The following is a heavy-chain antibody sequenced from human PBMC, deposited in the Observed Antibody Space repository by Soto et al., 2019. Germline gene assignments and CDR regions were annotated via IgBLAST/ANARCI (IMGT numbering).Heavy chain of an antibody. D-gene: IGHD4-4*01. CDR3: AKDYSSRPVTTIYYYYGMDV. J-gene: IGHJ6*02. CDR2: ISYDGSNK. CDR1: GFTFSSYG. Sequence: PGGSLRLSCAASGFTFSSYGMHWVRQAPGKGLEWVAVISYDGSNKYYADSVKGRFTISRDNSKNTLYLQMNSLRAEDTAVYYCAKDYSSRPVTTIYYYYGMDVWRQGTTVTVSS. V-gene: IGHV3-30*18.